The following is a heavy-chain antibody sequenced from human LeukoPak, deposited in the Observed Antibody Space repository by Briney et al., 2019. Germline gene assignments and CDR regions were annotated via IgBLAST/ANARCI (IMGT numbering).Heavy chain of an antibody. V-gene: IGHV4-39*07. CDR1: GGSISSSGYY. CDR2: IYYSGST. D-gene: IGHD3-10*01. CDR3: ARVRISGPIDY. Sequence: SETLSLTCTASGGSISSSGYYWGWIRQPPGKGLEWIGSIYYSGSTYYNPSLKSRVTISVDTSKNQFSLKLSSVTAADTAVYYCARVRISGPIDYWGQGTLVTVSS. J-gene: IGHJ4*02.